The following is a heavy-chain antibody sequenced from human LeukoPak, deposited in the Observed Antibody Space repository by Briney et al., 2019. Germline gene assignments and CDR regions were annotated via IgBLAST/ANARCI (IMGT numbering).Heavy chain of an antibody. CDR1: GGSISSGSYY. J-gene: IGHJ4*02. CDR3: ARSPPYDSSGYVGPFLDN. CDR2: IYTSGST. V-gene: IGHV4-61*02. D-gene: IGHD3-22*01. Sequence: TSETLSLTCTVSGGSISSGSYYWNWIRQPAGKGLEWIGRIYTSGSTNYNLSLKSRVTISVDTSKNQFSLKMTSVTAADTAVYYCARSPPYDSSGYVGPFLDNWGQGTLVTVSS.